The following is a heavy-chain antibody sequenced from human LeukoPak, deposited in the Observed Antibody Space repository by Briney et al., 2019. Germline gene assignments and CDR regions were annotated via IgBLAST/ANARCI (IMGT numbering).Heavy chain of an antibody. CDR2: ISAYNGNT. CDR3: ASSSSGWSFDY. D-gene: IGHD6-19*01. CDR1: GYTFTSYG. V-gene: IGHV1-18*01. Sequence: ASVKVSCKASGYTFTSYGISWVRQAPGQGLERMGWISAYNGNTNYAQKLQGRVTMTTDTSTSTAYMELRSLRSDDTAVYYCASSSSGWSFDYWGQGTLVTVSS. J-gene: IGHJ4*02.